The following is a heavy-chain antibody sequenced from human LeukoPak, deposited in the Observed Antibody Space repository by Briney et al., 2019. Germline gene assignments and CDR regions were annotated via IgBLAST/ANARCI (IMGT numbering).Heavy chain of an antibody. Sequence: SVKVSCKASGGTFSSYAITWVRQAPGQGLEWMGGIIPILGISGYAQQFQGRVTITADKSTSTAYMELNRLRSEDTALYYCARSLAGGSYAFDYWGQGTLVTVSS. V-gene: IGHV1-69*10. D-gene: IGHD1-26*01. CDR1: GGTFSSYA. J-gene: IGHJ4*02. CDR2: IIPILGIS. CDR3: ARSLAGGSYAFDY.